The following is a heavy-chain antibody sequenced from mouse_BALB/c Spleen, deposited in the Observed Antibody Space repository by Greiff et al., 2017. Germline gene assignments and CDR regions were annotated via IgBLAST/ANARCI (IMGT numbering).Heavy chain of an antibody. CDR3: TRDLDVRRAWFAY. CDR1: GFTFSSYS. CDR2: ISRGGSYT. Sequence: EVQLVESGGGLVKPGGSLKLSCAASGFTFSSYSMSWVRQTPEKRLEWVATISRGGSYTYYPDSVKGRFTVSRDNAKNTLYLQMSSLKSEDTAMYDYTRDLDVRRAWFAYWGQGTLVTVSA. D-gene: IGHD2-14*01. V-gene: IGHV5-6-4*01. J-gene: IGHJ3*01.